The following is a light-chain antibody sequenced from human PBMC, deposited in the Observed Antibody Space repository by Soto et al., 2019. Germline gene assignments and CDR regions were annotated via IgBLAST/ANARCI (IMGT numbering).Light chain of an antibody. CDR2: DVS. J-gene: IGKJ3*01. CDR3: QQRSSWPLT. CDR1: QSVRNF. Sequence: EIVLTQSPVTLYLSPGERVTLSCRASQSVRNFLAWYHQKPGQAPRLLIYDVSNRATGVPARFSGSGSGTDFTLTISGLEPEDSAVYYCQQRSSWPLTFGPGTKVDIK. V-gene: IGKV3-11*01.